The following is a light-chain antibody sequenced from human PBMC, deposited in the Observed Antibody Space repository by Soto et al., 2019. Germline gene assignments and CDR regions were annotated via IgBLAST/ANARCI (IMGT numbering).Light chain of an antibody. CDR1: QSVSSY. Sequence: EIVLTQSPATLSLSPGERATLSCRASQSVSSYLAWYQQKPCQAPRLLIYDASNRATGIPARFSGSWSGTDCTLTISSLEPEDFAVYYGQQRSNWPQYTFGQGTKLEIK. J-gene: IGKJ2*01. CDR2: DAS. V-gene: IGKV3-11*01. CDR3: QQRSNWPQYT.